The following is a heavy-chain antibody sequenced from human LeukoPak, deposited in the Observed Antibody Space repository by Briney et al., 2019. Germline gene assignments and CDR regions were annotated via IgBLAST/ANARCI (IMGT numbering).Heavy chain of an antibody. V-gene: IGHV4-59*08. Sequence: PSETLSLTCTVSGGSISTYYWTWIRQPPGKGLEWIGSISYSGSTNNSPSLEGRVTMSVDTSKNQFSLRLSSVTAADTAVYFCARQESSYGSGSYFDYWGQGFLVTVSS. D-gene: IGHD3-10*01. CDR1: GGSISTYY. CDR2: ISYSGST. CDR3: ARQESSYGSGSYFDY. J-gene: IGHJ4*02.